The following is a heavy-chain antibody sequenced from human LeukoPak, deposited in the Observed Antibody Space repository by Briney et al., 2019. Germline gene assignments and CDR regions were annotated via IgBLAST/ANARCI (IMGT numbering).Heavy chain of an antibody. Sequence: SETLSLTCTVSGGSINNYYWGWIRQPPGKGLEWIGYVFYRGSTNYNPSLKSRVTISVDTSKNQFSLKLSSVTAADTAAYYCARQFGSTRPYWYFDLWGPGTLVTVSS. CDR1: GGSINNYY. J-gene: IGHJ2*01. CDR2: VFYRGST. CDR3: ARQFGSTRPYWYFDL. D-gene: IGHD3-10*01. V-gene: IGHV4-59*01.